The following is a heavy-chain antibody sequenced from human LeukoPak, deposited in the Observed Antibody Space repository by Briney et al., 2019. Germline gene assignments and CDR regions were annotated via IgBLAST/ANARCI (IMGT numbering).Heavy chain of an antibody. CDR1: SFTFSSYW. CDR3: AELGITMIGGV. J-gene: IGHJ6*04. Sequence: GGSLRLSCAASSFTFSSYWMSWVRQAPGKGLEWVSYISSSGSTIYYADSVKGRFTISRDNAKNSLYLQMNSLRAEDTAVYYCAELGITMIGGVWGKGTTVTISS. V-gene: IGHV3-48*04. D-gene: IGHD3-10*02. CDR2: ISSSGSTI.